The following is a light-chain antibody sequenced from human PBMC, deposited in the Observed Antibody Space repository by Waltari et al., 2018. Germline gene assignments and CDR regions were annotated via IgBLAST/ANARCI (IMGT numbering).Light chain of an antibody. CDR2: GAS. Sequence: EIVMTQSPATLSVSPGERANLSCKASQSIRFTLAWYQQKPGQAPRLLVSGASTRATGIPARFSGSGSDTEFTLTISSVQSEDSAVYYCQMYSNWLNVYTFGQGTKLEIK. CDR3: QMYSNWLNVYT. J-gene: IGKJ2*01. V-gene: IGKV3-15*01. CDR1: QSIRFT.